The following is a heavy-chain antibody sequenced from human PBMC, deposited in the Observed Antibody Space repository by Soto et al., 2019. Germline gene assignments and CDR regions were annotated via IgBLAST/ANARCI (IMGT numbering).Heavy chain of an antibody. CDR3: ARDSGNLGMWDYFFDY. Sequence: ASVKVSCKASGYTFSNFGISWVRQAPGEGLEWMGWISPNSEKTKIAQRFQGRVTMTTDISTSTSYLELRGLTSDDTAVFFCARDSGNLGMWDYFFDYWGQGTLVTVSS. CDR1: GYTFSNFG. V-gene: IGHV1-18*01. CDR2: ISPNSEKT. J-gene: IGHJ4*02. D-gene: IGHD1-26*01.